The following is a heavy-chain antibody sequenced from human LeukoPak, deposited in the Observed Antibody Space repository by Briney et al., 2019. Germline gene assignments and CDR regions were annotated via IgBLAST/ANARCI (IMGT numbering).Heavy chain of an antibody. V-gene: IGHV4-59*01. CDR3: ARDQRGTAGYYYYYGMDV. J-gene: IGHJ6*02. Sequence: SETLSLTCTVSGGSISSYYWSWIRQPPGKGLEWIGYIYYSGSTNYNPSLKSRVTISVDTSKNQFSLKLSSVTAADTAVYYCARDQRGTAGYYYYYGMDVWGQGTTVTVS. CDR1: GGSISSYY. D-gene: IGHD1-1*01. CDR2: IYYSGST.